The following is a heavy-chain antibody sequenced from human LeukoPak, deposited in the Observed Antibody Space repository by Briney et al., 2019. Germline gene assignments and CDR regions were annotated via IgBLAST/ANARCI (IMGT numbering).Heavy chain of an antibody. CDR3: ARWRGDLGTPYLRLGELSSPDYYYYGMDV. CDR2: IYYSGST. V-gene: IGHV4-39*07. J-gene: IGHJ6*02. Sequence: PSETLSLTCTVSGGSISSSSYYWGWIRQPPGKGLEWIGSIYYSGSTYYNPSLKSRVTISVDKSKNQFSLKLSSVTAADTAVYYCARWRGDLGTPYLRLGELSSPDYYYYGMDVWGQGTTVTVSS. CDR1: GGSISSSSYY. D-gene: IGHD3-16*02.